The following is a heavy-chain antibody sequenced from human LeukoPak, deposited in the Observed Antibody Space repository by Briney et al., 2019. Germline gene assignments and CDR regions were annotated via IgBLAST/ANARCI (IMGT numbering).Heavy chain of an antibody. Sequence: NSSETLSLTCAVYGGSFSGYYWSWIRQPPGKGLEWIGEINHSGSTNYNPSLKSRVTISVDTSKNQFSLKLSSVIAADTAVYYCARADFWSGYYSPLDVWGKGTTVTVSS. V-gene: IGHV4-34*01. CDR1: GGSFSGYY. J-gene: IGHJ6*04. D-gene: IGHD3-3*01. CDR3: ARADFWSGYYSPLDV. CDR2: INHSGST.